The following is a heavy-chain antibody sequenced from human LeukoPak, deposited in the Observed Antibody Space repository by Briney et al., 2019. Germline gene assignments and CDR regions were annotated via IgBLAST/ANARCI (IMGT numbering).Heavy chain of an antibody. CDR1: GYTFTSYD. CDR2: MNPNSGNT. V-gene: IGHV1-8*01. D-gene: IGHD1-26*01. Sequence: ASVTVSFKASGYTFTSYDINWVRQATGQGLEWMGWMNPNSGNTGYAQKFQGRVTMTRNTSISTAYMELSSLRSEDTAVYYCAKSGSYYITTWFDPWGQGTLVTVSS. J-gene: IGHJ5*02. CDR3: AKSGSYYITTWFDP.